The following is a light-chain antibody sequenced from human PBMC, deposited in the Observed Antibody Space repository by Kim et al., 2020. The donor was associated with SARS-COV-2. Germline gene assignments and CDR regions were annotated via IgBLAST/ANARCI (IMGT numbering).Light chain of an antibody. CDR1: SGHSSYA. Sequence: QLVLTQSPSASASLGASVKLTCTLSSGHSSYAIAWHQQHPEKGPRYLMKLNSDGSHSKGDGIPDRFSGSSSGAERYLTISSLQSEDEADYYCQTWGTGIPVFGGGTQLTVL. CDR3: QTWGTGIPV. J-gene: IGLJ3*02. CDR2: LNSDGSH. V-gene: IGLV4-69*01.